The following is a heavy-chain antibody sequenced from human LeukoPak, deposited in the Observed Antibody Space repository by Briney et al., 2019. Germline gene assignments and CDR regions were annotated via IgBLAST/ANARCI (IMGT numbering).Heavy chain of an antibody. D-gene: IGHD3-10*01. V-gene: IGHV4-34*01. CDR3: ARGPGTYYFDY. CDR1: GGSFSGYY. Sequence: SETLSLTCAVYGGSFSGYYWSWIRQPPGKGLEWIGEINHSGSTNYNPSLKSRVTISVDTSKNQFSLKLSSVTAADTAVYYCARGPGTYYFDYWGQGTLVTVSS. CDR2: INHSGST. J-gene: IGHJ4*02.